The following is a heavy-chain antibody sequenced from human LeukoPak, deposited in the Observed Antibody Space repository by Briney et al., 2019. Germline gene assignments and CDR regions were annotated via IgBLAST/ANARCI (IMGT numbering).Heavy chain of an antibody. Sequence: SQTLSLTCTVSGGSISSGSYYWSWIRQPAGKGLEWIGRIYTSGSTNYNPSLKSRVTISVDTSKNQFSLKLSSVTAADTAVYYCARDWTDYGDYVSLAFDIWGQGTMVTVSS. CDR2: IYTSGST. V-gene: IGHV4-61*02. CDR3: ARDWTDYGDYVSLAFDI. CDR1: GGSISSGSYY. D-gene: IGHD4-17*01. J-gene: IGHJ3*02.